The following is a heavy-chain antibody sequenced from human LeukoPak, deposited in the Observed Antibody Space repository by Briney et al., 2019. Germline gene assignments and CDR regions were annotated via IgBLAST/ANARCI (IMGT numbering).Heavy chain of an antibody. Sequence: GGSLRLSCTASGFTFANYAMSWVRQAPGKGLEWVGFIRSNTYGGTTHYAASMRGTFTISRDDSKSIAYLQMNSLKTEDTAVYYCTRVRVYSSGWYFDYWGQGTLVTVSS. CDR2: IRSNTYGGTT. D-gene: IGHD6-19*01. CDR1: GFTFANYA. CDR3: TRVRVYSSGWYFDY. J-gene: IGHJ4*02. V-gene: IGHV3-49*04.